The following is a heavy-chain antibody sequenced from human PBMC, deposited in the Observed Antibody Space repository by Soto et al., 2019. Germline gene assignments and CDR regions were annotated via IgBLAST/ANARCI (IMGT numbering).Heavy chain of an antibody. CDR1: GFTFSSYW. J-gene: IGHJ4*03. V-gene: IGHV3-7*03. D-gene: IGHD3-3*01. CDR2: IKQDGSEK. CDR3: ARETDYDFWSGYYKPHPPDFDY. Sequence: PGGSLRLSCAASGFTFSSYWMSWVRQAPGKGLEWVANIKQDGSEKYYVDSVKGRFTISRDNAKNSLYLQMNSLRAEDTAVYYCARETDYDFWSGYYKPHPPDFDYWGQGTTVTVSS.